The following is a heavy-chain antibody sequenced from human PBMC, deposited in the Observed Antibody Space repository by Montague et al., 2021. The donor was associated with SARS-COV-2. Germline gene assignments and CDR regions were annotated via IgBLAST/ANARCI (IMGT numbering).Heavy chain of an antibody. CDR3: AGSWGQWLRWGYYFDY. J-gene: IGHJ4*02. CDR1: GGSISSSSYY. CDR2: IYYSGST. Sequence: SETLSLTCTVSGGSISSSSYYWGWIRQPPGKGLEWIGSIYYSGSTYHNPSLKSRVTISVDTSKNQFSLKLSSVTAADTAVYYCAGSWGQWLRWGYYFDYWGQGTLVTVSS. V-gene: IGHV4-39*01. D-gene: IGHD6-19*01.